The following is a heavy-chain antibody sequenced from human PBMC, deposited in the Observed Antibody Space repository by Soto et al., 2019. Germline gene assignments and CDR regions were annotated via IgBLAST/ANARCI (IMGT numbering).Heavy chain of an antibody. D-gene: IGHD6-13*01. Sequence: ASVKVSCKASGGTFSSYTISWVRQAPGQGLEWMGRIIPILGIANYAQKFQGRVTITADKSTSTAYMELSSLRSEDTAVYYCARVIGIAAPRGAFDIWGQGTMVTVSS. V-gene: IGHV1-69*02. CDR1: GGTFSSYT. J-gene: IGHJ3*02. CDR2: IIPILGIA. CDR3: ARVIGIAAPRGAFDI.